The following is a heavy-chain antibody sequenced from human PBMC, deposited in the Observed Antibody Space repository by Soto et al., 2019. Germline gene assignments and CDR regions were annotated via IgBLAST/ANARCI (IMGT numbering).Heavy chain of an antibody. V-gene: IGHV1-69*13. Sequence: ASVKVSCKASGGTFSSYAISWVLQAPGQGLEWMGGIIPIFGTANYAKKFQGRVTITADESTSTAYMELSSLRSEDTAVYYCARDSGAGYYYGMDVWGQGTTVTVSS. J-gene: IGHJ6*02. D-gene: IGHD1-26*01. CDR1: GGTFSSYA. CDR3: ARDSGAGYYYGMDV. CDR2: IIPIFGTA.